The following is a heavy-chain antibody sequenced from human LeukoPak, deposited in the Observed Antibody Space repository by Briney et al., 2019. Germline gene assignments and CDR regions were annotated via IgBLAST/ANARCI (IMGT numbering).Heavy chain of an antibody. D-gene: IGHD6-13*01. V-gene: IGHV1-8*01. CDR2: MNPNSGNT. Sequence: ASVKVSCKTSGYTFTSYDINWVRQAARQGLEWMGWMNPNSGNTGYAQKFQGRVTITSSTSTSTAFMELGSLTSEDTAVYYCARGGASAAARRFDPWRQGTLVTVSS. J-gene: IGHJ5*02. CDR1: GYTFTSYD. CDR3: ARGGASAAARRFDP.